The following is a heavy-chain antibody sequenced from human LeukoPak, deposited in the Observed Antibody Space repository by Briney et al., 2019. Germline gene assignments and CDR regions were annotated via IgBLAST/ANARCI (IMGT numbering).Heavy chain of an antibody. CDR1: GGTFSSYA. CDR3: ARSYRSYYYYYMDV. V-gene: IGHV1-69*13. CDR2: IIPILGTA. D-gene: IGHD1-26*01. Sequence: ASVKVSCKASGGTFSSYAISWVRQAPGQGLEWMGGIIPILGTANYAQKFQGRVTITADESTSTAYMELSSLRSEDTAVYYCARSYRSYYYYYMDVWDKGTTVTISS. J-gene: IGHJ6*03.